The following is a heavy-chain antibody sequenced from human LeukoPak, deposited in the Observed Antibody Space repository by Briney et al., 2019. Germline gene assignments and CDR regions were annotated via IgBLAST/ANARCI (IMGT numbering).Heavy chain of an antibody. CDR3: ARSHSVWTSFDY. J-gene: IGHJ4*02. CDR1: GDSISSGGHY. CDR2: IFHTGST. D-gene: IGHD3/OR15-3a*01. Sequence: SQTLSLTCTVSGDSISSGGHYWNWLRQRPGKGLEWIGYIFHTGSTNYNPSLKSRVTISVDTSKNQFSLKLSSVTAADTAVYYCARSHSVWTSFDYWGQGTLVTVSS. V-gene: IGHV4-31*03.